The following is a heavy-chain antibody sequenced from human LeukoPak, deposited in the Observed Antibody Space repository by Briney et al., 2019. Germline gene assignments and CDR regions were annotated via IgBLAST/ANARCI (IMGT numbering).Heavy chain of an antibody. CDR1: GYSFTSYW. CDR2: IYPGDSDT. D-gene: IGHD3-10*01. CDR3: ARGPRITLIRGGQWYYYMDV. J-gene: IGHJ6*03. V-gene: IGHV5-51*01. Sequence: GESLKISCKGSGYSFTSYWIGWVRQMPGKGLEWMGIIYPGDSDTRYSPSFQGQVTISADKSISTAYLQWSSLRSEDTAVYYCARGPRITLIRGGQWYYYMDVWGKGTTVTISS.